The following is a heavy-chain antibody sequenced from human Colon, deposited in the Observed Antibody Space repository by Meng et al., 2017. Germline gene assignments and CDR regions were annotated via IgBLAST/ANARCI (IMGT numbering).Heavy chain of an antibody. CDR3: ARGSTGQYDP. CDR2: MHYSEGS. D-gene: IGHD3-10*01. V-gene: IGHV4-59*08. CDR1: GDSISKYY. Sequence: QVQLQESGPGLVKPSETLSLTCTVSGDSISKYYWSWIRQPPGKGLEWIAYMHYSEGSNYNPSLRSRVTTSVDMSNNQFSLRLSSVTAADTAVYYCARGSTGQYDPWGQGTLVTVSS. J-gene: IGHJ5*02.